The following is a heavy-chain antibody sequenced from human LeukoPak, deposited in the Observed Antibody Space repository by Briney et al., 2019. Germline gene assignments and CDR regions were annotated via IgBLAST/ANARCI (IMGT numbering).Heavy chain of an antibody. Sequence: PSQTLSLTCTVSGGSISSGSYYWSWIRQPAGKGLEWIGYIYYSGSTNYNPSLKSRVTISVDTSKNQFSLKLSSVTAADTAVYYCARHVYCSGGSCYSGRYYYGMDVWGQGTTVTVSS. V-gene: IGHV4-61*09. CDR2: IYYSGST. J-gene: IGHJ6*02. CDR3: ARHVYCSGGSCYSGRYYYGMDV. CDR1: GGSISSGSYY. D-gene: IGHD2-15*01.